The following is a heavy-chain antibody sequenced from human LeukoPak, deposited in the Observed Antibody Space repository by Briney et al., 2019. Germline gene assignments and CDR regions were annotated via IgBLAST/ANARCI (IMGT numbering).Heavy chain of an antibody. CDR3: ARGGWSRGWFDP. CDR1: GFKFRDYY. D-gene: IGHD3-22*01. Sequence: PGGSLRLSWAASGFKFRDYYMSWIRQAPGKGLEWISYISMSGSVIQYSDSVKGRFTTSRDNVKNSLHLQMDSLRVDDTAVYYCARGGWSRGWFDPWGQGTLVSVSS. J-gene: IGHJ5*02. CDR2: ISMSGSVI. V-gene: IGHV3-11*01.